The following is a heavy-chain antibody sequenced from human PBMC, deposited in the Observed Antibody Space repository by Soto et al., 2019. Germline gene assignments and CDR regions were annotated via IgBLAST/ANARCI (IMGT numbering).Heavy chain of an antibody. J-gene: IGHJ3*02. V-gene: IGHV1-24*01. Sequence: ASVKVSCKVSGYTLTELSMHWVRQAPGKGLEWMGGFDPEDGETIYAQKFQGRVTMTEDTSTDTAYMELSSLRSEDTAVYYCATSRDCGGDCYPNAFDIWGQGTMVTVSS. CDR3: ATSRDCGGDCYPNAFDI. CDR1: GYTLTELS. CDR2: FDPEDGET. D-gene: IGHD2-21*02.